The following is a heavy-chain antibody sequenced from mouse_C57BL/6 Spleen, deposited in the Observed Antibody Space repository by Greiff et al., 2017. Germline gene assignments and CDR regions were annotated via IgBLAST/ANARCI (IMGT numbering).Heavy chain of an antibody. Sequence: VPLKESGGGLVKPGGSLKLSCAASGFTFSDYGMHWVRQAPEKGLEWVAYISTGSSTIYYADTVKGRFTISRDNAKNTLFLQMTGLRSDDTAMYYYAREPLKDYWRQGTTLTVSS. D-gene: IGHD1-3*01. J-gene: IGHJ2*01. CDR3: AREPLKDY. V-gene: IGHV5-17*01. CDR1: GFTFSDYG. CDR2: ISTGSSTI.